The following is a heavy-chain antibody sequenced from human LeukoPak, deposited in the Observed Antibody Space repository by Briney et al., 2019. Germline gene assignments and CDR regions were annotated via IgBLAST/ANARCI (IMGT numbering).Heavy chain of an antibody. V-gene: IGHV4-59*12. CDR2: IYYSGST. CDR3: ARGGGLSYFGYHGMDV. D-gene: IGHD1-26*01. CDR1: GGSISSYY. Sequence: SETLSLTCTVSGGSISSYYWSWIRQPPGKGLEWIGYIYYSGSTNYNPSLKSRVTISVDTSKNQFSLKLSSVTAADTAVYYCARGGGLSYFGYHGMDVWGQGTTVTVSS. J-gene: IGHJ6*02.